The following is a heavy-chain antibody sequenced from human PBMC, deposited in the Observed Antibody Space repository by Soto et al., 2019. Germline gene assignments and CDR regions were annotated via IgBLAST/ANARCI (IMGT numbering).Heavy chain of an antibody. J-gene: IGHJ6*02. V-gene: IGHV1-3*01. CDR1: GYTFTSYA. D-gene: IGHD6-13*01. Sequence: ASVKVSCKASGYTFTSYAMHWVRQAPGQRLEWMGWINAGNGNTKYSQKFQGRVTITRDKSASTAYMELSSLRSEDTAVYYCARSLFISSWFHSGNSYYYYVMDVWGQGTTVTVSS. CDR3: ARSLFISSWFHSGNSYYYYVMDV. CDR2: INAGNGNT.